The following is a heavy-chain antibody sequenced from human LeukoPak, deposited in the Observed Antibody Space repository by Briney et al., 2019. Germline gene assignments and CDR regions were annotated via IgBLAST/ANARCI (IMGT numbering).Heavy chain of an antibody. Sequence: SQTLSLTCAVSGDSVSNKMGAWNWIRQSPSRGLEWLVRTYLRSRWHTDYAFSVRGRLTITADTSKNHFSLQLAAVTTEDSAVYYCASGWALSWGQGTLVTVSS. V-gene: IGHV6-1*01. CDR1: GDSVSNKMGA. CDR3: ASGWALS. CDR2: TYLRSRWHT. D-gene: IGHD1-26*01. J-gene: IGHJ5*02.